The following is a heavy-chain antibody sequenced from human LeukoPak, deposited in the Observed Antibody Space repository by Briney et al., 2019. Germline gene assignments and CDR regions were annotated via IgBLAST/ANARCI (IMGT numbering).Heavy chain of an antibody. CDR1: GYTFTSYG. CDR2: ISAYNGNT. D-gene: IGHD2-15*01. V-gene: IGHV1-18*01. J-gene: IGHJ5*02. Sequence: GASVKVSCKASGYTFTSYGSSWVRQTPGQGLEWMGWISAYNGNTNYAQKLQGRVTMTTDTSTSTAYMELSSLRSEDTAAYYCARRHCSGGSCYSGWFDPWGQGTLVTVSS. CDR3: ARRHCSGGSCYSGWFDP.